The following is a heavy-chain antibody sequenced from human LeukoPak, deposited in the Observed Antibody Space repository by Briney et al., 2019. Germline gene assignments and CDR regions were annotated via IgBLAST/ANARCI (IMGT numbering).Heavy chain of an antibody. CDR2: IRSKANSYAT. D-gene: IGHD3-16*01. Sequence: GGSLRLSCAASGVTFSGSGVHWVRQASGKGLEWVGRIRSKANSYATAFPASVKGRFTISRDDSKNTAYLQMNSLKTEDTAVYYCAKLGGDYYYGMDVWGQGTTVTVSS. CDR3: AKLGGDYYYGMDV. V-gene: IGHV3-73*01. J-gene: IGHJ6*02. CDR1: GVTFSGSG.